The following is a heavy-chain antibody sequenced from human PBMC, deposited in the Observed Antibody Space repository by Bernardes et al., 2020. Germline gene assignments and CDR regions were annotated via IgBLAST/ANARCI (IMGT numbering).Heavy chain of an antibody. D-gene: IGHD2-15*01. CDR3: ARGVAAAGPGVDY. CDR2: IYPGDSDT. CDR1: GYSFTSYW. Sequence: GESLMISCKASGYSFTSYWIVWVRQMPGKGLEWMGIIYPGDSDTRYSPSFQGQVTISADKSTSTAFLQWSSLKASDSAMYFCARGVAAAGPGVDYWGQGTLVIGSS. J-gene: IGHJ4*02. V-gene: IGHV5-51*01.